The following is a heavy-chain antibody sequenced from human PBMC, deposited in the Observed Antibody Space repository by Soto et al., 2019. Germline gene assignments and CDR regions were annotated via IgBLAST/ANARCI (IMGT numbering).Heavy chain of an antibody. J-gene: IGHJ4*02. D-gene: IGHD6-13*01. CDR2: ISYDGSNK. V-gene: IGHV3-30-3*01. CDR3: ARELRAYSSSWYTKDY. Sequence: GGSLRLSCAASGFTFSSYAMHWVRQAPGKGLEWVAVISYDGSNKYYADSVKGRFTISRDNSKNTLYLQMNSLRAEDTAVYYCARELRAYSSSWYTKDYWGQGTLVTVSS. CDR1: GFTFSSYA.